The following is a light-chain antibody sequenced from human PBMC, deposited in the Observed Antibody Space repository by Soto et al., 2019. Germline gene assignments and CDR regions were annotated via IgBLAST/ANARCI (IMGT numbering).Light chain of an antibody. Sequence: EIVMTQSPATLSVSPGERATLSCRASQSVSSNLAWYQQKPGQAPRLLIYGASTRATGIPASFSGSGSGTEFTLTISSLQSEDLAVYYCQQYNNWPVTFGQGTKLEI. CDR3: QQYNNWPVT. CDR2: GAS. J-gene: IGKJ2*01. V-gene: IGKV3-15*01. CDR1: QSVSSN.